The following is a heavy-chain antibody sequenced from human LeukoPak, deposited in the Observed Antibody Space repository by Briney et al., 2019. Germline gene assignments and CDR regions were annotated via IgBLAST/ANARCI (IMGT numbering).Heavy chain of an antibody. V-gene: IGHV3-11*01. CDR3: ARYAFGAYYYGMDV. CDR1: GFTSSDYY. Sequence: GGSLRLSCAASGFTSSDYYMSWIRQAPGKGLEWVSYISTSGSTIYYADSVKGRFTISRDNAKNSLYLQMNSLRAEDTAVYYCARYAFGAYYYGMDVWGQGTTVTVSS. CDR2: ISTSGSTI. D-gene: IGHD3-10*01. J-gene: IGHJ6*02.